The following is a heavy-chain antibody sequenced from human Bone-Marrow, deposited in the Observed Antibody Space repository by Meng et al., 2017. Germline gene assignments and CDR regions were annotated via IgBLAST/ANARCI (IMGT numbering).Heavy chain of an antibody. D-gene: IGHD6-13*01. J-gene: IGHJ6*02. CDR3: ARDRDSSSWAPYYYYGMDV. CDR2: ISWNSGSI. V-gene: IGHV3-9*01. CDR1: GFTFDDYA. Sequence: SLKISCAASGFTFDDYAMHWVRQAPGKGLEWVSGISWNSGSIGYADSVKGRFTISRDNAKNSLYLQMNSLRAEDTAVYYCARDRDSSSWAPYYYYGMDVWGQGTTVTVSS.